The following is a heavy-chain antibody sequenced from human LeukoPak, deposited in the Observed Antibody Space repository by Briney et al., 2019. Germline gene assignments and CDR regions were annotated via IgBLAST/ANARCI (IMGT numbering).Heavy chain of an antibody. Sequence: SETLSLTCAVYGGSFSGYYWSWIRQPPGKGLEWSGEINHSGSTNYNPSLKSRVTISVDTSKNQFSLKLSSVTAADTAVYYCARDLLKRGYYYGSGSYPRRGMDVWGKGTTVTVSS. CDR2: INHSGST. CDR1: GGSFSGYY. D-gene: IGHD3-10*01. V-gene: IGHV4-34*01. CDR3: ARDLLKRGYYYGSGSYPRRGMDV. J-gene: IGHJ6*04.